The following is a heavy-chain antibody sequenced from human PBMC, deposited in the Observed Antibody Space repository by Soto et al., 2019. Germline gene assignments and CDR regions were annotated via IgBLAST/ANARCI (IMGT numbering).Heavy chain of an antibody. CDR3: AKRFDAMVDS. Sequence: QVQLQESGPGLVKPSETLSLTCTVSGVSVNNGGYYWGWVRQPPGKGPEWIGSVYYNENTHYNPSLRSLAPVTVKTPNTQFSLNLSSVTAADTAFYYCAKRFDAMVDSWGQGTLVTVSS. CDR2: VYYNENT. J-gene: IGHJ4*02. D-gene: IGHD5-18*01. CDR1: GVSVNNGGYY. V-gene: IGHV4-39*01.